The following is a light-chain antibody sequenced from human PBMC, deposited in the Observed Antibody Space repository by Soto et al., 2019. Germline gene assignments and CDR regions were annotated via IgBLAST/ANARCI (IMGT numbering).Light chain of an antibody. Sequence: QLVLTQPPSASGSPGQSVTISCTGTSSDVGAYNFVSWYQHHPGKAPKLIIYEVTKRPSGVPDRFSGSKSGNTASLTVFGLLPEDEADYYCASYAGGNQVFGTGTKLTVL. CDR1: SSDVGAYNF. CDR2: EVT. V-gene: IGLV2-8*01. J-gene: IGLJ1*01. CDR3: ASYAGGNQV.